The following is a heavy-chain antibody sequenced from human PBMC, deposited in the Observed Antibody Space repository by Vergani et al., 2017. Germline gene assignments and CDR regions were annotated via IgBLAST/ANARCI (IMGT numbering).Heavy chain of an antibody. V-gene: IGHV4-31*03. D-gene: IGHD3-3*01. CDR2: IYYSGSP. Sequence: QVQLQESGPGLVKPSETLSLTCTVSGGSISSGGYYWSWIRQHPGKGLEWIGYIYYSGSPYYNPSLKSRVTISVDTSKNQFSLKLSSVTAADTAVYYCARSLHYYDFWSGYYTRSSLSSSSVYFDYWGQGTLVTVSS. CDR3: ARSLHYYDFWSGYYTRSSLSSSSVYFDY. CDR1: GGSISSGGYY. J-gene: IGHJ4*02.